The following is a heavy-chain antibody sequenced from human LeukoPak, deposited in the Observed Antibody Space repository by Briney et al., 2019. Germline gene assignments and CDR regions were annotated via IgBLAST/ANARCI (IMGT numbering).Heavy chain of an antibody. CDR3: AKASLGNLDY. V-gene: IGHV3-9*01. J-gene: IGHJ4*02. CDR2: ISWNSGSI. CDR1: GFTFDDYA. D-gene: IGHD1-26*01. Sequence: GRSLRLSCAASGFTFDDYAMHWVRQAPGKGLEWVSGISWNSGSIGYADSVKGRFTISRDNAKNSLYLQMNSLRAEDTALYYCAKASLGNLDYWGQGTLVTVSS.